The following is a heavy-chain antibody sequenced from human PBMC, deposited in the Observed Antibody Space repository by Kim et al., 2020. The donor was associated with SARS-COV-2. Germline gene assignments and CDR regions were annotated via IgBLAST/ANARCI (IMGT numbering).Heavy chain of an antibody. D-gene: IGHD2-2*01. CDR2: ISSTSGAI. CDR1: GFTFSDYE. V-gene: IGHV3-48*03. CDR3: VRDSPFDASRADGFEK. J-gene: IGHJ4*02. Sequence: GGSLRLSCGVSGFTFSDYEMNWVRQAPGKGLEWISFISSTSGAIYYADTVKGRFTISRDNVKNSVHLQMNSLRVEDSAVYYCVRDSPFDASRADGFEKWGQGTLVTVAS.